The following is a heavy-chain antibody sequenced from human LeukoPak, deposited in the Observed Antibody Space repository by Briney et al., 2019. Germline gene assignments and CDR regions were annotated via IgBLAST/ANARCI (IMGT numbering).Heavy chain of an antibody. D-gene: IGHD2-15*01. CDR2: IKENGSEK. CDR1: RFTSSSYW. V-gene: IGHV3-7*01. J-gene: IGHJ5*02. Sequence: GGSLRLSCAPSRFTSSSYWMSSVPQAPGKGPERVANIKENGSEKYYVDSVKGRFIISRDNTKNTLYLQMNSLRAEDTAGYYCAREGCSGGNCYSYWFDPWGQGTLVTVSS. CDR3: AREGCSGGNCYSYWFDP.